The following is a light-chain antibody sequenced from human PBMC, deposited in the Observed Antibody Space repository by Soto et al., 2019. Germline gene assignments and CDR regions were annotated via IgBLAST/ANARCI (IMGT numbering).Light chain of an antibody. CDR1: QDISNN. J-gene: IGKJ4*01. Sequence: DIQMTQSPSSLSASVGDRVTITCQASQDISNNLNWYQQRPGKAPKLLIHDTSNLETGVPSRISGSGFGTHFSLTIYRLQSEDIGTYYCQQFQSLPLTFGGGTKVEIK. V-gene: IGKV1-33*01. CDR3: QQFQSLPLT. CDR2: DTS.